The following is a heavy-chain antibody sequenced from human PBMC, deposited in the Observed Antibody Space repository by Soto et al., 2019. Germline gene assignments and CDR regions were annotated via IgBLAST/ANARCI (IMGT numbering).Heavy chain of an antibody. V-gene: IGHV3-21*01. J-gene: IGHJ6*02. CDR1: GFTFSSYS. D-gene: IGHD3-10*01. Sequence: PGGSLRLSCAASGFTFSSYSMNWVRQAPGKGLEWVSSISSSSSYIYYADSVKGRFTISRDNAKNSLYLQMNSLRAEDTAVYYCAREYYYGSGSYYNPAGMDVWGQGTTVTVSS. CDR2: ISSSSSYI. CDR3: AREYYYGSGSYYNPAGMDV.